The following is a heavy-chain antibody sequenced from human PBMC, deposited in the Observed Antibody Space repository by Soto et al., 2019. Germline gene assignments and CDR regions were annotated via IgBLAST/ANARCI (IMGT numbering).Heavy chain of an antibody. V-gene: IGHV1-3*01. CDR3: AIPYSSSWYSGLFWFDY. Sequence: ASVKVSCKASGYTFTSYAMHWVRQAPGQRLEWMGWINAGNGNTKYSQKFQGRVTITRDTSASTAYMELSSLRSEDTAVYYCAIPYSSSWYSGLFWFDYWGQGTLVTVSS. CDR2: INAGNGNT. CDR1: GYTFTSYA. D-gene: IGHD6-13*01. J-gene: IGHJ4*02.